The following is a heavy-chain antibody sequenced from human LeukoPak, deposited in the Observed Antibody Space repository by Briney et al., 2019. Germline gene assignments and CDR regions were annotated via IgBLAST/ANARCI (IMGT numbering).Heavy chain of an antibody. CDR1: GFTFSNYW. CDR3: AKDRTRQAY. J-gene: IGHJ4*02. CDR2: IKEDGSDK. Sequence: GGSLRLACAASGFTFSNYWMSWVRQTPGKGLEWVANIKEDGSDKYYVDSLKGRFTISRDNAKNSLYLQMNSLRAEDTAVYYCAKDRTRQAYWGQGTLVTVSS. D-gene: IGHD3-3*01. V-gene: IGHV3-7*03.